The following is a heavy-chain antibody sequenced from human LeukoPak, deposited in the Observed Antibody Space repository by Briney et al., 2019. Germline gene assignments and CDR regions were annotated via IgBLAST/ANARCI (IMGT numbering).Heavy chain of an antibody. J-gene: IGHJ5*02. D-gene: IGHD2-2*01. Sequence: GGSLRLSCAVSGFTVSSNYMNWVRQAPGKGLEWVSSISSSSSYIYYADSVKGRFTISRDNAKNSLYLQMNSLRAEDTAVYYCARDTVVVRYENWFDPWGQGTLVTVSS. CDR3: ARDTVVVRYENWFDP. CDR1: GFTVSSNY. CDR2: ISSSSSYI. V-gene: IGHV3-21*01.